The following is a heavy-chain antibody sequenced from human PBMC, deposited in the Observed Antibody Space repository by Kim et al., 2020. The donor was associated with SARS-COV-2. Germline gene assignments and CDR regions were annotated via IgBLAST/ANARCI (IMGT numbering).Heavy chain of an antibody. CDR1: GFTFSNAW. V-gene: IGHV3-15*01. J-gene: IGHJ4*02. Sequence: GGSLRLSCAASGFTFSNAWMSWVRQSPGKGLEWVGRIKNKADGGTTDYAAPVKGRFTISRDDSKDTLYLQMNSVKTEDTAVYYCSLYDMYGGQGTLGTVSS. CDR2: IKNKADGGTT. CDR3: SLYDMY. D-gene: IGHD3-9*01.